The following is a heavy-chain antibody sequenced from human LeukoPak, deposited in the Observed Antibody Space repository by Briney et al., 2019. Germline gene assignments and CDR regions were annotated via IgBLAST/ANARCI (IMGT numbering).Heavy chain of an antibody. Sequence: PGGSLRLSCAASGFTFSSYSMNWVRQAPGKGLEWVSSISSSSSYIYYADSVKGRFTISRDNSKNTLYLQMNSLRAEDTAVYYCAKNLGNIVGATTGDYWGQGTLVTVSS. D-gene: IGHD1-26*01. J-gene: IGHJ4*02. CDR2: ISSSSSYI. CDR3: AKNLGNIVGATTGDY. V-gene: IGHV3-21*04. CDR1: GFTFSSYS.